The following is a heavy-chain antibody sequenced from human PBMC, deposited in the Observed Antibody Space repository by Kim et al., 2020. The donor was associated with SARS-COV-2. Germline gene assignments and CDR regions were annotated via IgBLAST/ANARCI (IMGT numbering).Heavy chain of an antibody. J-gene: IGHJ4*02. V-gene: IGHV1-8*01. CDR3: ARSSVTIFGVVTPFDY. Sequence: KFKGRVTMTRNTSISTAYMEMTSLSSEDTAVYYCARSSVTIFGVVTPFDYWGQGTLVTVSS. D-gene: IGHD3-3*01.